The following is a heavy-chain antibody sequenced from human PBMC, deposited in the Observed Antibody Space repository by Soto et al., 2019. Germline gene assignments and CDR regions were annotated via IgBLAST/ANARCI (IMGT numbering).Heavy chain of an antibody. D-gene: IGHD2-21*02. J-gene: IGHJ4*02. Sequence: QVLLVQSGAEVTRPGASVKVSCKASGYTFTSYYMHWERQAPGQGLEWMAMINPSGGRTKYAQIFQGRVTLSRDTSTVTDDMELSSLTSEDTAIYYCARGPSCGGDCYLFDYWGQGTQVTVSS. V-gene: IGHV1-46*01. CDR3: ARGPSCGGDCYLFDY. CDR2: INPSGGRT. CDR1: GYTFTSYY.